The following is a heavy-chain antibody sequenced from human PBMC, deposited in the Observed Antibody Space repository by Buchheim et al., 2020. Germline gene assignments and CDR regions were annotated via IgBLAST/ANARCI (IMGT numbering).Heavy chain of an antibody. CDR2: IIHGGST. Sequence: QVRLQQWGGGLLKPSETLTLTCAVSDESFSNNYWSWIRQPPGKGPEWIGEIIHGGSTHYSSSLESRVTISIDTSKNQLFLKVNSLTAADTAVYYCARSYSSSWTQNDWLDPWGQGTL. CDR3: ARSYSSSWTQNDWLDP. CDR1: DESFSNNY. V-gene: IGHV4-34*12. J-gene: IGHJ5*02. D-gene: IGHD6-13*01.